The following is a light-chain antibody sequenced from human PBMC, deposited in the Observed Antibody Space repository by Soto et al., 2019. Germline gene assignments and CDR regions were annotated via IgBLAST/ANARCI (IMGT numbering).Light chain of an antibody. J-gene: IGLJ1*01. V-gene: IGLV1-44*01. CDR3: AAWDGSLKGYV. Sequence: QSVLTQPPSTSETPGQRVTISCSGSSSNIGSNTVNWYQQLPGTAPKLLIYRNNQRPSGVPDRFSGSKSGTSASLAISGLQSEDEADYYCAAWDGSLKGYVFATGTKLTVL. CDR2: RNN. CDR1: SSNIGSNT.